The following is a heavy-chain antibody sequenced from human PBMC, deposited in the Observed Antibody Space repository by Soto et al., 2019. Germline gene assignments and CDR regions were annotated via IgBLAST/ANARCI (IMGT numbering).Heavy chain of an antibody. J-gene: IGHJ4*02. CDR3: ARSGTYSFDY. CDR1: GFTFSSYW. D-gene: IGHD1-26*01. CDR2: IKQDGSEK. V-gene: IGHV3-7*03. Sequence: GGSLRLSCAASGFTFSSYWMSWVRQAPGKGLEWVANIKQDGSEKYYVDSVKGRFTISRDDSQNSLYLQMNSLKTEDTAVYYCARSGTYSFDYWGQGTPVTVSS.